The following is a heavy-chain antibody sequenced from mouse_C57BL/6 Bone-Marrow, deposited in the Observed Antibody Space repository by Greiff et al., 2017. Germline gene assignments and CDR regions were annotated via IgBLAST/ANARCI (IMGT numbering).Heavy chain of an antibody. CDR1: GFTCSSYG. CDR2: ISSGGSYT. J-gene: IGHJ3*01. V-gene: IGHV5-6*01. Sequence: EVQRVESGGDLGKPGGSLKLSCAASGFTCSSYGMSWVRQTPDKRLEWVATISSGGSYTYYPDSVKGRFTISRDNAKNTLYLQMSSLKSEDTAMYYCARQEGYGWFAYWGQGTLVTVSA. D-gene: IGHD2-2*01. CDR3: ARQEGYGWFAY.